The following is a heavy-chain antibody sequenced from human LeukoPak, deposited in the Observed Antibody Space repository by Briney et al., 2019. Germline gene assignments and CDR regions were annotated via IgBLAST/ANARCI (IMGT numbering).Heavy chain of an antibody. J-gene: IGHJ4*02. D-gene: IGHD6-19*01. CDR1: GFTFSSYA. V-gene: IGHV3-23*01. Sequence: PGGSLRLSCAASGFTFSSYAMHWVRQAPGKGLEWVSGISGSGGSTHYADSVKGRFTISRDNSKNTLYLQMNSLRAEDTAVYYCAKGIAVAAPFDQWGQGTLITVPS. CDR2: ISGSGGST. CDR3: AKGIAVAAPFDQ.